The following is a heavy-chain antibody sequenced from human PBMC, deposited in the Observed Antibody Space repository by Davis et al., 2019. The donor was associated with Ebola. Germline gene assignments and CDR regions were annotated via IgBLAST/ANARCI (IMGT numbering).Heavy chain of an antibody. CDR2: INPNSGDT. J-gene: IGHJ3*02. V-gene: IGHV1-18*01. Sequence: AASVKVSCKASGYTFKNSAISWVRQAPGQGLEWMGQINPNSGDTAYAQKFQGRVTMTTDTSTGTAYMELRSLRSDDTAVYFCARTSIVGTTTTASDIWGQGTKVTVSS. D-gene: IGHD1-26*01. CDR3: ARTSIVGTTTTASDI. CDR1: GYTFKNSA.